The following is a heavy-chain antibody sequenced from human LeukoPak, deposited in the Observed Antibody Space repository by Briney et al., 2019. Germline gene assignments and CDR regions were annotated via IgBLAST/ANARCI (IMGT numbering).Heavy chain of an antibody. CDR2: IYPGDSDT. CDR1: GYTFTNYW. D-gene: IGHD3-22*01. CDR3: ARLGYYDSSGYPPYFDY. Sequence: GESLKISCKGSGYTFTNYWIGWVRQMPGKGLECVGIIYPGDSDTRYSPSFQGQVAISADKSISTAYLQWSSLKASDTAMYYCARLGYYDSSGYPPYFDYWGQGTLVTVSS. J-gene: IGHJ4*02. V-gene: IGHV5-51*01.